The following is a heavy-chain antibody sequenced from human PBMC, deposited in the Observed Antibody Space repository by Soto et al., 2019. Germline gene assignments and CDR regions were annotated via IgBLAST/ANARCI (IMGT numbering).Heavy chain of an antibody. D-gene: IGHD4-17*01. J-gene: IGHJ3*02. CDR2: IYGDDDQ. CDR1: GFSLSNSGVG. Sequence: ESGPTLVKPTQTLTLTCTFSGFSLSNSGVGVGWIRQAPGAALEWLALIYGDDDQRYSPSLRSRLIVTKDTSKNQVVLTMTNMDPVDTATYYCAHRGRWPRGGAYDIWGQGTMVTVSS. CDR3: AHRGRWPRGGAYDI. V-gene: IGHV2-5*02.